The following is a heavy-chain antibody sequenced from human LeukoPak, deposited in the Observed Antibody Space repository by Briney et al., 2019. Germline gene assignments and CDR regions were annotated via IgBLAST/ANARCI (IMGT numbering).Heavy chain of an antibody. CDR1: GYTFTSYY. J-gene: IGHJ6*03. CDR3: ARDFGDSGSYYLVYYYYMDV. D-gene: IGHD1-26*01. V-gene: IGHV1-46*01. CDR2: INPSGGST. Sequence: ASVKVSCKASGYTFTSYYMHWVRQAPGQGLEWMGIINPSGGSTSYAQKLQGRVTMTTDTSTSTAYMELRSLRSDDTAVYYCARDFGDSGSYYLVYYYYMDVWGKGTTVTVSS.